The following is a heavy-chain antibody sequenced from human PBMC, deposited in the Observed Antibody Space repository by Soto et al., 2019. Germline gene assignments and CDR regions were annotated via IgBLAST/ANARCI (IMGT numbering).Heavy chain of an antibody. J-gene: IGHJ5*02. CDR1: FTFSMYS. V-gene: IGHV3-21*01. CDR3: TRDQGGSYDSWFDP. D-gene: IGHD1-26*01. Sequence: EVQVVESGGGLVQPGGSLRLSCSFTFSMYSMNWVRQAPGKGLEWVASISSGGTYIKYADSVKGRFTISRDNAKNSVSLQMISLRVDDTAVYFCTRDQGGSYDSWFDPWGQGTLVTVSS. CDR2: ISSGGTYI.